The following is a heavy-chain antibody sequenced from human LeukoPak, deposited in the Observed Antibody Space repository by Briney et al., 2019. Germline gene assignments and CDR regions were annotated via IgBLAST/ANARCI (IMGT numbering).Heavy chain of an antibody. V-gene: IGHV4-59*08. Sequence: SETLSLTCIVTGGSIGDYYWSWIRQAPGRGLEWIAYMHYSGIQNYNPSLKSRATVSIATSINQFSLKLSSVTAADTAVYFCAKYGNSGWVIDNWGQGTLVTVSS. D-gene: IGHD6-19*01. CDR2: MHYSGIQ. J-gene: IGHJ4*02. CDR1: GGSIGDYY. CDR3: AKYGNSGWVIDN.